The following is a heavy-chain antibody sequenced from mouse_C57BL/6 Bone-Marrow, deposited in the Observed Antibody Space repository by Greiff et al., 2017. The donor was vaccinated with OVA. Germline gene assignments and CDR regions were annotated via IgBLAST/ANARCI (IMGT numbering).Heavy chain of an antibody. CDR1: GYTFTSYW. CDR2: IHPNSGST. CDR3: ARFYYYGSRGDYFDY. D-gene: IGHD1-1*01. Sequence: VQLQQPGAELVKPGASVKLSCKASGYTFTSYWMHWVKQRPGQGLEWIGMIHPNSGSTNYNEKFKSKATLTVDKSSSTAYMQLSSLTSEDSAVYYCARFYYYGSRGDYFDYWGQGTTLTVSS. V-gene: IGHV1-64*01. J-gene: IGHJ2*01.